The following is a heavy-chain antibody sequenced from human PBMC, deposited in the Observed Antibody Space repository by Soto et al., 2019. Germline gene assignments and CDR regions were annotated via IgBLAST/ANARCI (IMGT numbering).Heavy chain of an antibody. Sequence: QLQLQESGSGLVKPSQTLSLTCAVSGGSISSGGYSWSWIRQPPGKGLEWIGYIYHSGSTYYNPSLKSRVTISVDRSKNQFSLKLRSVTAADTAVYYCASISTSYYYGMDVWGQGTTVTVSS. CDR2: IYHSGST. CDR1: GGSISSGGYS. D-gene: IGHD2-2*01. CDR3: ASISTSYYYGMDV. J-gene: IGHJ6*02. V-gene: IGHV4-30-2*01.